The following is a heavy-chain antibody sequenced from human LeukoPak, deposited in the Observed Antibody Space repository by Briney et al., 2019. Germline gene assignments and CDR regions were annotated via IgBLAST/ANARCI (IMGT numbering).Heavy chain of an antibody. D-gene: IGHD5-24*01. CDR2: IGDAGAHT. J-gene: IGHJ4*02. CDR1: GFTFSNYW. Sequence: GGSLRLPCAASGFTFSNYWMHWVRQAPGKGLVWVSRIGDAGAHTFYADSVKGRFAMSRDNAKNTLYLQMNSLRAEDTAVYYCAREVGPFHQLDYWGQGTLVTVSS. V-gene: IGHV3-74*01. CDR3: AREVGPFHQLDY.